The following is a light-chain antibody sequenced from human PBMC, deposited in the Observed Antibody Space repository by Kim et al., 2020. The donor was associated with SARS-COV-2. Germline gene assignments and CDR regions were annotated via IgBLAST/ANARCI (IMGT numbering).Light chain of an antibody. Sequence: ATINCGSSQSVFHISYKKNLLAWYQQKPAQPPKLLIYWASTRESGVPDRFSGSESGTDFTLTISSLQAEDVAVYFCQQYYSTPFTFGGGTKVDIK. V-gene: IGKV4-1*01. CDR3: QQYYSTPFT. CDR1: QSVFHISYKKNL. J-gene: IGKJ4*01. CDR2: WAS.